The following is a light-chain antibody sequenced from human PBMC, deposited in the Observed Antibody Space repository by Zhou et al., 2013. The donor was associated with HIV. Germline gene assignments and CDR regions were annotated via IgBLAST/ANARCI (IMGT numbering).Light chain of an antibody. J-gene: IGKJ2*01. V-gene: IGKV3-11*01. Sequence: EIVLTQSPATLSLSPGERATLSCRASQGINNYLAWYQQKPGQAPRLLIYDAFYRATGIPARFSGSGSGTDFTLTISSLEPEDFAVYYCQQRSSWYTFGQGTKAGDQT. CDR1: QGINNY. CDR3: QQRSSWYT. CDR2: DAF.